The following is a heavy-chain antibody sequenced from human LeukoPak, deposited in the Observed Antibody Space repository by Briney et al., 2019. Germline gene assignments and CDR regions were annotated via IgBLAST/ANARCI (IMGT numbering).Heavy chain of an antibody. D-gene: IGHD6-13*01. CDR2: IWYDGSNK. J-gene: IGHJ4*02. Sequence: GGSLRLSCGASGFTFSNYAMSWVRQAPGKGLEWVAFIWYDGSNKYYADSVKGRFTISRDNSKNTLYLQMNSLRAEDTAVYYCARSRGSSWYSVLNYWGQGTLVTVSS. CDR3: ARSRGSSWYSVLNY. V-gene: IGHV3-33*08. CDR1: GFTFSNYA.